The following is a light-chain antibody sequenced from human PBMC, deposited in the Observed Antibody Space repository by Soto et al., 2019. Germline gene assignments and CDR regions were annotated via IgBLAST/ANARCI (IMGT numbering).Light chain of an antibody. CDR2: RNN. CDR1: SSDIGSNY. CDR3: AAWDDSLSGHYV. Sequence: QSVLSHPRSACWTPGHRVTIACSGSSSDIGSNYVYWYQQLPGTAPKLLIYRNNQRPSGVPDRFSGSKSGTSASLAISGLRSEDEADYYCAAWDDSLSGHYVFGTGTKVTVL. J-gene: IGLJ1*01. V-gene: IGLV1-47*01.